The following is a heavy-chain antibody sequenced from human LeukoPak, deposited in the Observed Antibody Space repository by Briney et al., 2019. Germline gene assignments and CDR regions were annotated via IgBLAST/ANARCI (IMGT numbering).Heavy chain of an antibody. D-gene: IGHD5-18*01. J-gene: IGHJ4*02. CDR2: IKQDGSDK. CDR3: ARGSEGGYTYGVDY. CDR1: GFTFSSYW. Sequence: GGSLRLSRAASGFTFSSYWMSWVRQAPGKGLEWVANIKQDGSDKYYVDSVKGRFTISRDNSKNSLYLQMNSLRVEDTAVYYCARGSEGGYTYGVDYWGQGTLVTVSS. V-gene: IGHV3-7*01.